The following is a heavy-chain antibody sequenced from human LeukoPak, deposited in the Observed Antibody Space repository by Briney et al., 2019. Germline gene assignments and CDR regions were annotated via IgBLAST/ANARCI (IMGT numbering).Heavy chain of an antibody. J-gene: IGHJ4*02. CDR2: IKEDGSEK. Sequence: PGGSLRLSCVVSGFTFSKYWMSWVRQAPGKGLEWVANIKEDGSEKYYVDSVKGRFTISRDNAKNSLYLQMNSLRAEDTAIYYCAREDDWNYEDYWGQGTLVTVSS. CDR3: AREDDWNYEDY. CDR1: GFTFSKYW. V-gene: IGHV3-7*01. D-gene: IGHD1-7*01.